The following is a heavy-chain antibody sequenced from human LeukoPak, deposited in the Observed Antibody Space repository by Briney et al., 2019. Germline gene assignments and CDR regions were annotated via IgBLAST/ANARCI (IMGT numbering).Heavy chain of an antibody. CDR1: GFTFSSYW. CDR3: ARDVRPDY. V-gene: IGHV3-7*04. J-gene: IGHJ4*02. Sequence: GGSLRLSCAASGFTFSSYWMSWVRQAPGEGLEWVANIKQDGTVKYYMDSVKGRFSISRDNAKNSLYLQMNALRAEDTAVYYCARDVRPDYWGQGTLVTVST. CDR2: IKQDGTVK. D-gene: IGHD6-6*01.